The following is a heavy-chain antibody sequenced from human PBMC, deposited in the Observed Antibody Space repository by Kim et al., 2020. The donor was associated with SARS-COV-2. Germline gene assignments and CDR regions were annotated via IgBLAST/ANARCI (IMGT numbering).Heavy chain of an antibody. V-gene: IGHV3-30*04. D-gene: IGHD3-10*01. CDR3: ARDKGRDSLDY. CDR2: ISTDGSNT. CDR1: GFTFSSYA. Sequence: GGSLRPSCAASGFTFSSYAMHWVRQAPGKGLEWVAFISTDGSNTYYVDSVKGRFTISRDNSKNTLYLQMNSLRDEDTAVYYCARDKGRDSLDYWGQGILV. J-gene: IGHJ4*02.